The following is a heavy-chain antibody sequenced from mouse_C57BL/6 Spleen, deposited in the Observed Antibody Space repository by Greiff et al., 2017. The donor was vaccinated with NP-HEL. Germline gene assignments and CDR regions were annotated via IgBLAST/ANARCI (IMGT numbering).Heavy chain of an antibody. Sequence: VMLVESGAELAKPGASVKLSCKASGYTFTSYWMHWVKQRPGQGLEWIGYINPSSGYTKYNQKFKDKATLTADKSSSTAYMQLSSLTYEDSAVYYCARSYGNYGGYFDVWGTGTTVTVSS. D-gene: IGHD2-1*01. CDR1: GYTFTSYW. CDR3: ARSYGNYGGYFDV. J-gene: IGHJ1*03. V-gene: IGHV1-7*01. CDR2: INPSSGYT.